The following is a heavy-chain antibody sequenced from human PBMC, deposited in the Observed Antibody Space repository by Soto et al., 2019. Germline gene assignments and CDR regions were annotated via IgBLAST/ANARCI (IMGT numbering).Heavy chain of an antibody. CDR2: IYYSGST. J-gene: IGHJ4*02. CDR1: GGSISSGHYY. CDR3: ASRHSSPYFDY. D-gene: IGHD6-13*01. V-gene: IGHV4-30-4*01. Sequence: QVQLQESGPGLVKPSQTLSLTCTVSGGSISSGHYYWSWIRQPPGKGLEWIGSIYYSGSTYYNPSLKSRVTISVDTSKNQFSRKLNSVTAADTAVYYCASRHSSPYFDYWGQGTLVTVSS.